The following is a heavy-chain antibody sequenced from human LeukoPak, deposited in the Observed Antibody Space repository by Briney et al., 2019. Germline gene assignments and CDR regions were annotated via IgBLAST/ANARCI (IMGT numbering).Heavy chain of an antibody. CDR1: GDSISGHY. CDR2: IYYSGST. D-gene: IGHD5-18*01. CDR3: ARLRADTSLTPYYYCIYV. Sequence: PSETLSLTCTVSGDSISGHYWSWIRQPPGKGLEWIGYIYYSGSTNYNPSLRSRATISIDTSMNQYSLRLTSVTAADTAVYYCARLRADTSLTPYYYCIYVWGKGTTVTVSS. J-gene: IGHJ6*03. V-gene: IGHV4-59*08.